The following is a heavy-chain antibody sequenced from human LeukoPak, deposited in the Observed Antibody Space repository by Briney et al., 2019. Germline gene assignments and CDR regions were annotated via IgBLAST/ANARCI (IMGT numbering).Heavy chain of an antibody. CDR3: ATDLRRPYYYDSSGAL. J-gene: IGHJ4*02. Sequence: GASVKVSCKASGYTFTSYYMHWVRQAPGQGLEWMGIINPSGGSTSYAQKFQGRVTITRDTSTSTVYMELSSLRSEDTAVYYCATDLRRPYYYDSSGALWGQGNLVSVSS. D-gene: IGHD3-22*01. V-gene: IGHV1-46*01. CDR1: GYTFTSYY. CDR2: INPSGGST.